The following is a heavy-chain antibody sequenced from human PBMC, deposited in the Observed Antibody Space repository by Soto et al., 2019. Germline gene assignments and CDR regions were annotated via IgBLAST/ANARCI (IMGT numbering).Heavy chain of an antibody. V-gene: IGHV3-7*05. CDR2: IKQDGSEK. J-gene: IGHJ6*02. Sequence: WGSLRLSCAASGFTFSSYWMSWVRQAPGKGLEWVANIKQDGSEKYYVDSVKGRFTISRDNAKNSLYLQMNSLRAEDTAVYYCARGSGSELYGMDVWGQGTTVTVSS. D-gene: IGHD3-10*01. CDR1: GFTFSSYW. CDR3: ARGSGSELYGMDV.